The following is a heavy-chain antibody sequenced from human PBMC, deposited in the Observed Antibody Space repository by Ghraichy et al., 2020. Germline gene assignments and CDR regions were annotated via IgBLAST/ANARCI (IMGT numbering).Heavy chain of an antibody. Sequence: SETLSLTCGVSGGSFNNYNWSWIRQPPGKGLEWIGEINHSGDTNYNPSLKSRLTILLDKPKKQFSLKLTSVTAADTAIYYCARGGSTWYIDLWGQGTLVFVS. J-gene: IGHJ4*02. CDR3: ARGGSTWYIDL. CDR1: GGSFNNYN. D-gene: IGHD6-13*01. V-gene: IGHV4-34*01. CDR2: INHSGDT.